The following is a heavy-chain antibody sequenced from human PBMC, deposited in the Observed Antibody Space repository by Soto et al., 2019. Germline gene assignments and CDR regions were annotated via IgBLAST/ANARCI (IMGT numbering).Heavy chain of an antibody. J-gene: IGHJ6*02. CDR1: GYTFTGHY. V-gene: IGHV1-18*04. D-gene: IGHD3-3*01. Sequence: QVQLVQSGAEVKKPGASVKVSCKASGYTFTGHYMHWVRQAPGQGLEWMGWISAYNGNTNYAQKLQGRVTMTTDTSTSTAYMELRSLRSDDTAVYYCARVVITIFGVVNPYYYYGMDVWGQGTTVTVSS. CDR3: ARVVITIFGVVNPYYYYGMDV. CDR2: ISAYNGNT.